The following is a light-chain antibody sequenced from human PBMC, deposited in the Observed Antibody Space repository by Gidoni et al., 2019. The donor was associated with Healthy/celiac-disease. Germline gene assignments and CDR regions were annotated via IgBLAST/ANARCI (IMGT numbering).Light chain of an antibody. Sequence: IVMTQSPDSLAVSLGERATIHCKSSQSVLYSSNNKNYLAWYQQKPGQPPKLLIYWASTRESGVPDRFSGSGSGTDFTLTISSLQAEDVAVYYCQQYYSTPWTFXXXTKVEIK. J-gene: IGKJ1*01. CDR1: QSVLYSSNNKNY. V-gene: IGKV4-1*01. CDR3: QQYYSTPWT. CDR2: WAS.